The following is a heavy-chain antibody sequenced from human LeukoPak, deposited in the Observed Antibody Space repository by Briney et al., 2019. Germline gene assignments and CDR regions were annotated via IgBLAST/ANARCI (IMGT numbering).Heavy chain of an antibody. Sequence: GGSLRLSCAASGFTFSSYAMHWVRQAPGKGLEWVAVISYDGSNKYYADSVKGRFTISRDNSKNTLYLQMNSLRPEDTAVFHCARGRAVTGSTVDYWGQGTLVTVSS. V-gene: IGHV3-30-3*01. CDR3: ARGRAVTGSTVDY. CDR2: ISYDGSNK. D-gene: IGHD6-19*01. CDR1: GFTFSSYA. J-gene: IGHJ4*02.